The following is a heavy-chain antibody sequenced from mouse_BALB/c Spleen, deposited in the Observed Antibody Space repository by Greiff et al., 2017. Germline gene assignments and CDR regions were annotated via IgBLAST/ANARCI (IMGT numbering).Heavy chain of an antibody. CDR1: GFTFSSYG. CDR2: ISSGGSYT. V-gene: IGHV5-6*01. CDR3: ARQGDYDRDYYAMDY. J-gene: IGHJ4*01. D-gene: IGHD2-4*01. Sequence: EVQRVESGGDLVKPGGSLKLSCAASGFTFSSYGMSWVRQTPDKRLEWVATISSGGSYTYYPDSVKGRFTISRDNAKNTLYLQMSSLKSEDTAMYYCARQGDYDRDYYAMDYWGQGTSVTVSS.